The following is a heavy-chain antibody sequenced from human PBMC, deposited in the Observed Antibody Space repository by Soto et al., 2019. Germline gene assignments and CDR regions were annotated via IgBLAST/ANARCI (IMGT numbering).Heavy chain of an antibody. J-gene: IGHJ4*02. CDR2: ISGGGWGT. CDR1: GFTFASCA. Sequence: EVQILESGGGLVQPGGSLKLSCVTSGFTFASCALGWVRQAPGKGLEWISTISGGGWGTHYADSVKGRFTISRDNSKNTMYLQMNSLSAEDTAIYYCAKAPFDIGGAPAPIDYLGQGTLVTVSS. V-gene: IGHV3-23*01. CDR3: AKAPFDIGGAPAPIDY. D-gene: IGHD2-15*01.